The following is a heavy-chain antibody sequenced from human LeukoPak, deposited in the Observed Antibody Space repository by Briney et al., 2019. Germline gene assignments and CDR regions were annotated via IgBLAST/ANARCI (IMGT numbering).Heavy chain of an antibody. J-gene: IGHJ5*02. V-gene: IGHV4-59*08. Sequence: SQTLSLTCTVSGGSISSYYWSWIRQPPGKGLEWIGYIYYSGSTNYNPSLKSRVTISVDTSKNQFSLKLSSVTAADTAVYYCARLAGYYDFWSGYENPTYNWFDPWGQGTLVTVSS. D-gene: IGHD3-3*01. CDR2: IYYSGST. CDR3: ARLAGYYDFWSGYENPTYNWFDP. CDR1: GGSISSYY.